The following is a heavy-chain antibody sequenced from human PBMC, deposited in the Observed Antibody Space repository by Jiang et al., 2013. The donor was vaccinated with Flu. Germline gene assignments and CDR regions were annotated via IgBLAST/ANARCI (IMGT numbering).Heavy chain of an antibody. D-gene: IGHD1-26*01. CDR2: ISSSSSYI. Sequence: FSSYSMNWVRPGVQGKGLEWVSSISSSSSYIYYADSVKGRFTISRDNAKNSLYLQMNSLRAEDTAVYYCARDGLGATPYYYYYGMDVWGQGTTVTVSS. J-gene: IGHJ6*02. CDR1: FSSYS. V-gene: IGHV3-21*01. CDR3: ARDGLGATPYYYYYGMDV.